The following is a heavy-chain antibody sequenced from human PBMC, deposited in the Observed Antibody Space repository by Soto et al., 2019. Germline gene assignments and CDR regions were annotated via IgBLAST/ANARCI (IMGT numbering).Heavy chain of an antibody. V-gene: IGHV4-31*03. CDR3: ARAQHQDIVTASATRRSIDY. CDR2: IYHSGTA. D-gene: IGHD2-15*01. Sequence: QVQLQESGPGLVKPSQTLSLTCIVSGGSISSGNHQWSWIRQHPGTGLEWIGYIYHSGTAYYNPSLKSRVIMSVNTSKNQFSLNPKAVSATDTATYYCARAQHQDIVTASATRRSIDYWGQGALGSVSS. CDR1: GGSISSGNHQ. J-gene: IGHJ4*02.